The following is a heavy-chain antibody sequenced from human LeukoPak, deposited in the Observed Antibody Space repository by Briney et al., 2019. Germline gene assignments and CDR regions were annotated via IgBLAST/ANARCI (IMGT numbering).Heavy chain of an antibody. CDR3: ARGLLEIEVAGI. D-gene: IGHD6-19*01. Sequence: ASVKVSCKASGYTFTSYGINWVRQATGQGLEWMGWMNPNSGNTGYAQRFQGRITMTRNTSISTAYMELSSLRSEDTAVYYCARGLLEIEVAGIWGQGTLVTVSS. CDR1: GYTFTSYG. J-gene: IGHJ4*02. CDR2: MNPNSGNT. V-gene: IGHV1-8*01.